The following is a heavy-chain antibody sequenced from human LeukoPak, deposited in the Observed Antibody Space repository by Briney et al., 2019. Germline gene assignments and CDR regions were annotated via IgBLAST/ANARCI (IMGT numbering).Heavy chain of an antibody. D-gene: IGHD6-13*01. Sequence: SETLSLTCAVSGGSISSGGYSWSWIRQPPGTGLEWIGYIYHSGSTYYNPSLKSRVTISVDTSKDQFSLKLSSVTAADTAVYYCARVGSTSWNHYFDYWGRGTLVTVSS. CDR3: ARVGSTSWNHYFDY. CDR2: IYHSGST. CDR1: GGSISSGGYS. V-gene: IGHV4-30-2*01. J-gene: IGHJ4*02.